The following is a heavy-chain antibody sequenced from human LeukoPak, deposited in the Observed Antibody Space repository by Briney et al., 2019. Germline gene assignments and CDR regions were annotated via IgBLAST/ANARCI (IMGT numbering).Heavy chain of an antibody. CDR1: GASIRSGSYY. D-gene: IGHD4-23*01. J-gene: IGHJ4*02. CDR3: ARLVRSGPSEPFDY. V-gene: IGHV4-39*01. CDR2: FHHGETI. Sequence: SETLSLTCTVSGASIRSGSYYWGWIRQPPGKGLEWIGSFHHGETIHYNPSLNGRVTIYADTSMNQFSLTLHSVTAADTAIYYCARLVRSGPSEPFDYWGQGTLVIVSS.